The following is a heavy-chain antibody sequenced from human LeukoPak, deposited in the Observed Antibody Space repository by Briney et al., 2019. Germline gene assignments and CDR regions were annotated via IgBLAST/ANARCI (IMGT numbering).Heavy chain of an antibody. CDR2: IYYSGST. J-gene: IGHJ2*01. CDR1: GGSISSYY. D-gene: IGHD5-12*01. Sequence: PSETLSLTCTVSGGSISSYYWSWIRQPPGKGLEWIGYIYYSGSTNYNPSLKRRVTISVDTSKNQFSLKLSSVTAADTAVYYCARPSGYSGHDPNWYFDLWGRGTLVTVSS. CDR3: ARPSGYSGHDPNWYFDL. V-gene: IGHV4-59*08.